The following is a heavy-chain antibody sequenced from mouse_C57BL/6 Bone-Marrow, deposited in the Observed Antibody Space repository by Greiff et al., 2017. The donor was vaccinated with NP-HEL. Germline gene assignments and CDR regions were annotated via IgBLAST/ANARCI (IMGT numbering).Heavy chain of an antibody. J-gene: IGHJ3*01. CDR1: GFTFSSYA. CDR3: AREWRGLRGGKAY. V-gene: IGHV5-4*01. Sequence: EVHLVESGGGLVKPGGSLKLSCAASGFTFSSYAMSWVRQTPEKRLEWVATISAGGSYTYYPDNVKGRFTISRDNAKNNLYLQMSHLKSEDTALYYCAREWRGLRGGKAYWGQGTLVTVSA. CDR2: ISAGGSYT. D-gene: IGHD2-4*01.